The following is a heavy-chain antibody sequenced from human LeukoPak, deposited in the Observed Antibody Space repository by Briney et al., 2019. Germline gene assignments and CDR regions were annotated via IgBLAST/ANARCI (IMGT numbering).Heavy chain of an antibody. CDR1: GDSVSSNSSA. V-gene: IGHV6-1*01. J-gene: IGHJ4*02. Sequence: SQTLSLTCAISGDSVSSNSSAWNWIRQPPSRGLEWLGRTYYRSKWYNEYAVSVKSRITINPDTSKNQFSLQLDSVTPEDTAVYYCTRGYSFAYWGQGTLVTVSS. CDR3: TRGYSFAY. CDR2: TYYRSKWYN.